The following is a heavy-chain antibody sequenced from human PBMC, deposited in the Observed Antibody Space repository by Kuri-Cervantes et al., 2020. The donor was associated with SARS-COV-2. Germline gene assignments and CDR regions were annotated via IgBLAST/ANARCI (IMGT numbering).Heavy chain of an antibody. J-gene: IGHJ2*01. V-gene: IGHV3-33*08. CDR3: ARGSFASSSWQDWYFDL. Sequence: GESLKISCAASGFTFSSYAMHWVRQAPGKGLEWVAVIWYDGSNKYYADSVKGRFTISRDNSKNTLYLQMNSLRAEDTAVYYCARGSFASSSWQDWYFDLWGRGTLVTVSS. D-gene: IGHD6-13*01. CDR1: GFTFSSYA. CDR2: IWYDGSNK.